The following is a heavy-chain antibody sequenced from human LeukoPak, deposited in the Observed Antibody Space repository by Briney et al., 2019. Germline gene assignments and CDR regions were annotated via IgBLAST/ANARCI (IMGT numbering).Heavy chain of an antibody. CDR1: GFTFSSYA. Sequence: GGSLRLSCAASGFTFSSYAMSWVRQAPGKGLEWVSVIYSGGSTYYADSVKGRFTISRDNSKNTLYLQMNSLRAEDTAVYYCAYTTEPYFDYWGQGTLVTVSS. D-gene: IGHD1-14*01. CDR3: AYTTEPYFDY. J-gene: IGHJ4*02. V-gene: IGHV3-66*02. CDR2: IYSGGST.